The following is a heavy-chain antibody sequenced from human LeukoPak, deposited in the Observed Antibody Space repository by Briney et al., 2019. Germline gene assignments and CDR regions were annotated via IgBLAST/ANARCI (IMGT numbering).Heavy chain of an antibody. D-gene: IGHD1-14*01. Sequence: SETLSLTCTVSGGSIRSYYWSWIRQPPGKGLEWSGYIYYSGSTNYNPSLKSRATISADTPKNQFSLEPSSVTAADTAVYYCVRDTELNSWGQGTLVTVSS. V-gene: IGHV4-59*01. CDR2: IYYSGST. CDR1: GGSIRSYY. CDR3: VRDTELNS. J-gene: IGHJ4*02.